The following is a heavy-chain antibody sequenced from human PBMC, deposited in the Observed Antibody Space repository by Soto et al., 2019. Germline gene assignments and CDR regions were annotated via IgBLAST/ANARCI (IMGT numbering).Heavy chain of an antibody. V-gene: IGHV2-26*01. J-gene: IGHJ6*03. Sequence: HVTLKESGPVLGKPTETLTLTCTVSGFSLSNGKVGVSWIRQPPGKALEGLAHIFSNDEKSYRTSLKSRLTLSEDTSKSQVVLTMTNVDTVDTATYYCARILFGRSVAGGYFYMGVWGKGTTVTVSS. CDR2: IFSNDEK. CDR1: GFSLSNGKVG. D-gene: IGHD6-19*01. CDR3: ARILFGRSVAGGYFYMGV.